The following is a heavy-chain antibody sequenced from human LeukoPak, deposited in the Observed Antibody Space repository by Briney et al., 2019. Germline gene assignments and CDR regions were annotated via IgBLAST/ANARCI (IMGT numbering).Heavy chain of an antibody. CDR1: GFTFSSYS. CDR3: AKRCVRGWSTDAFDF. V-gene: IGHV3-23*01. D-gene: IGHD6-19*01. Sequence: PGGSLRLSCAASGFTFSSYSMNWVRQAPGKGLEWVSTIRGSDGITYYADSVKGRFTISRDNSKNTLYLQMNSLRAEDTAVYYCAKRCVRGWSTDAFDFWGQGAMVTVSS. J-gene: IGHJ3*01. CDR2: IRGSDGIT.